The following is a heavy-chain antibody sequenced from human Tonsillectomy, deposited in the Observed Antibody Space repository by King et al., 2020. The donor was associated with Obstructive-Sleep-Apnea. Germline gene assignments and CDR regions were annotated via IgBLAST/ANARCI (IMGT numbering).Heavy chain of an antibody. CDR2: IYHSGST. CDR3: ARWGTAAVARGGFDP. J-gene: IGHJ5*02. Sequence: QLQESGPGLVKPSGTLSLTCAVFGVSISSSNWWSWVPQPPGKGLEWMWEIYHSGSTNYNPSLKSRVTISEDKSKNQFSLKLSSWTAADTAVYYCARWGTAAVARGGFDPWGQGTLVTVSS. V-gene: IGHV4-4*02. CDR1: GVSISSSNW. D-gene: IGHD6-13*01.